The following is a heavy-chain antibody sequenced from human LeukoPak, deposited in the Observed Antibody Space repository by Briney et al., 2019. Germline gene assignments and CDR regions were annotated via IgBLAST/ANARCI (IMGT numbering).Heavy chain of an antibody. D-gene: IGHD2-21*01. Sequence: GGSLRLSCTASGFTFRNYAMSWVRQAPGKGLEWVSAISGGAGHTYDADSVKGRFTISRDNSKSTLFLQMNNVRGDDTAVYYCAKDRGGIVVGPTAGFDYWGQGILVTVSP. CDR3: AKDRGGIVVGPTAGFDY. J-gene: IGHJ4*02. CDR1: GFTFRNYA. CDR2: ISGGAGHT. V-gene: IGHV3-23*01.